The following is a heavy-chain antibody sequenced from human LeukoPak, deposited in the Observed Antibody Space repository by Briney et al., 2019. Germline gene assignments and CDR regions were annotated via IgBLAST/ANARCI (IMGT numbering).Heavy chain of an antibody. J-gene: IGHJ4*02. Sequence: SETLSLTCTVSGGSSSNYYWSWIRQPPGKGLEWIGYIYYSGSTNYNPSLKSRVTISVDTSKNQFSLKLSSVTAADTAVYYCAAVRRGSGSPFDYWGQGTLVTVSS. CDR3: AAVRRGSGSPFDY. V-gene: IGHV4-59*01. CDR1: GGSSSNYY. D-gene: IGHD3-10*01. CDR2: IYYSGST.